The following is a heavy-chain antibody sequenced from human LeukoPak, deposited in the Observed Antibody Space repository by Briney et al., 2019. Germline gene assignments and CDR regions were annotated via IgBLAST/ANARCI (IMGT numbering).Heavy chain of an antibody. J-gene: IGHJ5*02. CDR1: GYTFTSYD. CDR2: MNPNRGNT. CDR3: ARHKIGGEFNLIPYNWFDP. D-gene: IGHD3-10*01. Sequence: ASVKVSFKASGYTFTSYDINWVRQATGQGLEWMGWMNPNRGNTGYAQKFQGRVTMTRNTSISTAYMELSSLRSEDTAVYYCARHKIGGEFNLIPYNWFDPWGQGTLVTVSS. V-gene: IGHV1-8*01.